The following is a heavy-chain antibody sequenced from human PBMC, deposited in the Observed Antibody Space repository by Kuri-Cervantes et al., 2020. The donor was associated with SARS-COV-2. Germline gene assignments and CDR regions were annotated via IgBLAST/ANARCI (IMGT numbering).Heavy chain of an antibody. J-gene: IGHJ4*02. V-gene: IGHV4-4*02. D-gene: IGHD2-2*01. Sequence: SETLSLTCAVSGGSISSNDWWNWVRQPPGKGLEWIGEIIHTGTTRYNPSLKSRGTISVDKSKNQFSLKLTSVTAADTAVYYCARFFLCSYSSCYGDYFDNWGPGTLVTGSS. CDR1: GGSISSNDW. CDR3: ARFFLCSYSSCYGDYFDN. CDR2: IIHTGTT.